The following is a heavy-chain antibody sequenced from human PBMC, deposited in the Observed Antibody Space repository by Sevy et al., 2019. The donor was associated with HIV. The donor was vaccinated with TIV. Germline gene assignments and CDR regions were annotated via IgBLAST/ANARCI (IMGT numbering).Heavy chain of an antibody. CDR3: ARNKSRREGEYWFDP. J-gene: IGHJ5*02. V-gene: IGHV4-31*03. Sequence: SETLSLTCTVSGGSISSGAYYWSWIRQHPGTGLECIGYIYYTGSTHHNPSLRSRVTMSVDTSKNQFSLRLSSVTAADTAVYYCARNKSRREGEYWFDPWGQGTLVTVSS. D-gene: IGHD1-26*01. CDR1: GGSISSGAYY. CDR2: IYYTGST.